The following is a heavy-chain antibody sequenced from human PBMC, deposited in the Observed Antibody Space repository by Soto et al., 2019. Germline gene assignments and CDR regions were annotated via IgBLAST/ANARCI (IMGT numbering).Heavy chain of an antibody. CDR1: GGSIGNNY. Sequence: SETLSLTCTVSGGSIGNNYWSWIRQAPGKGLEWIGNIYYSGSTNYNPSLKSRVTISVDTSKNQFFLNLRSLTAADPAVYYCASDRGHTTLGQGTLDPVSS. CDR3: ASDRGHTT. CDR2: IYYSGST. V-gene: IGHV4-59*01. D-gene: IGHD3-10*01. J-gene: IGHJ5*02.